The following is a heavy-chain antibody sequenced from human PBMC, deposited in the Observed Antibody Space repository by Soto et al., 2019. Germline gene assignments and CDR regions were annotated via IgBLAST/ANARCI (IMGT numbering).Heavy chain of an antibody. CDR1: GFTFSTHG. CDR3: ARAVGPFDY. V-gene: IGHV3-33*01. Sequence: QVQLVESGGGVVQPGRSLRLSCAASGFTFSTHGMHWVRQAPGKGLEWVAVIWYDGSNKYYADSVKGRFTISRDNSRDTLYLQMNSLRAEDTAVYYCARAVGPFDYWGQGTLVTVSS. J-gene: IGHJ4*02. CDR2: IWYDGSNK.